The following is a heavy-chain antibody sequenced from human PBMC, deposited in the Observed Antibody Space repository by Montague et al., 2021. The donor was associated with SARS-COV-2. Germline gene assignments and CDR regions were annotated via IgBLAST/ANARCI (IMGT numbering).Heavy chain of an antibody. CDR1: RFTFSSYS. CDR2: ISGSSSYI. J-gene: IGHJ3*02. Sequence: SLGLSCAASRFTFSSYSMNWVRQAPGKGLEWVSSISGSSSYIYYADSVKGRFTISRDNAKNSLYLQMNSLRAEDTAVYYCARDERGYSYGYPFDIWGQGTMVTVSS. CDR3: ARDERGYSYGYPFDI. V-gene: IGHV3-21*01. D-gene: IGHD5-18*01.